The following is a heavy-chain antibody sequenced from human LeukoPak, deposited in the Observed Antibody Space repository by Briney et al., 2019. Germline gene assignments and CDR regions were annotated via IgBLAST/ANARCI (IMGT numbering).Heavy chain of an antibody. CDR3: ARDLSSRDDY. J-gene: IGHJ4*02. D-gene: IGHD3-10*01. V-gene: IGHV3-7*01. CDR1: GFTFSSYW. Sequence: GGSLRLSCVASGFTFSSYWMSWVRQAPGKGLERVANIKQDGNEKYYVDSVKGRFTISRDNAKNSVYLQMDSLRAEDTAVYYCARDLSSRDDYWGQGTLVTVSS. CDR2: IKQDGNEK.